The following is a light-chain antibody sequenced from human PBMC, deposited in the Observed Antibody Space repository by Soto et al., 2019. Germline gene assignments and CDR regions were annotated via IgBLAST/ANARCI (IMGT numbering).Light chain of an antibody. J-gene: IGKJ4*01. V-gene: IGKV1-9*01. CDR2: AAS. Sequence: IPFTQTPSSLSSSVGGSVTITCRASQDISTHIAWYQQKPGTAPKVLIYAASTLESGVPSRFSGSGSGTDFTLTISSLQPEDFGTYYCQQVKAFLPLTFGGGTKVDIK. CDR1: QDISTH. CDR3: QQVKAFLPLT.